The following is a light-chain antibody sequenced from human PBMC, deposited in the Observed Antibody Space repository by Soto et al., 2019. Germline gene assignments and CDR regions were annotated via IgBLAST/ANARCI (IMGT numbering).Light chain of an antibody. V-gene: IGKV3-15*01. CDR1: QSVSSN. CDR2: GAS. J-gene: IGKJ1*01. Sequence: EIVLTQSPATLSLSPGERATLSCRASQSVSSNLAWYQQKPGQAPRLLIYGASTRATGIPARFSGSGSGTEFTLTISSLQSEDFAVYCCQQYNNWPRTFGQGTKVDIK. CDR3: QQYNNWPRT.